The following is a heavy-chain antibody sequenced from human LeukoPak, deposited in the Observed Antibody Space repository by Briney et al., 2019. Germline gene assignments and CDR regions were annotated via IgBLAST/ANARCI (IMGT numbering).Heavy chain of an antibody. V-gene: IGHV4-59*01. J-gene: IGHJ6*04. Sequence: SETLSLTCTVSGGSISSYYWSWIRQPPGKGLEWIGYIYYSGSTNYNPSLKSRVTISVDTSKNQFSLKLSSVTAADTAVYYCARAPTGYSSLDVWGKGTTVTVSS. CDR1: GGSISSYY. CDR3: ARAPTGYSSLDV. D-gene: IGHD6-13*01. CDR2: IYYSGST.